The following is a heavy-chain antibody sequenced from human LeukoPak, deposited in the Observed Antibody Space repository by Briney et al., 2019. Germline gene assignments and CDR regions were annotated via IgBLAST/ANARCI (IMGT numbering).Heavy chain of an antibody. V-gene: IGHV5-51*01. D-gene: IGHD4-17*01. CDR3: ARPNTVTLEFDY. CDR2: IYPGHSDT. J-gene: IGHJ4*02. CDR1: GYSFTSYW. Sequence: GETPKICCKGSGYSFTSYWIGWVPQMPGKGLEWMWIIYPGHSDTRSSPCFQAPVTISADKSISSAYLQWSSLKASDTAMYYCARPNTVTLEFDYWGAGTLGTASS.